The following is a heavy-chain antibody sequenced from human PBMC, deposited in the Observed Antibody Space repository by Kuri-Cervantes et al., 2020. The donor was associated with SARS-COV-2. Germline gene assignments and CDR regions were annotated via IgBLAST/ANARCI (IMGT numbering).Heavy chain of an antibody. CDR1: GGSFSGYY. CDR2: INHSGST. CDR3: ARVAAYCGGDCYSRGAFDI. V-gene: IGHV4-34*01. D-gene: IGHD2-21*02. J-gene: IGHJ3*02. Sequence: GSLRLSCAVYGGSFSGYYWSWIRQPPGKGLEWIGEINHSGSTNYNPSLKSRVTISVDTSKNQFSLKLSSVTAADTAVYYCARVAAYCGGDCYSRGAFDIWGQGTMVTVSS.